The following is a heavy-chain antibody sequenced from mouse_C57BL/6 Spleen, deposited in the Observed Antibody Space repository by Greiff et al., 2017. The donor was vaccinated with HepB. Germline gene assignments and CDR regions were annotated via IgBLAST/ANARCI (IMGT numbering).Heavy chain of an antibody. CDR2: IYPGSGST. CDR3: AEGTAQATMGY. D-gene: IGHD3-2*02. V-gene: IGHV1-55*01. Sequence: VQLQQPGAELVKPGASVKMSCKASGYTFTSYWITWVKQRPGQGLEWIGDIYPGSGSTNFNEKFKSKATLTVDTSSSTAYMQLSSLTSEDSAVYYCAEGTAQATMGYWGQGTSVTVSS. J-gene: IGHJ4*01. CDR1: GYTFTSYW.